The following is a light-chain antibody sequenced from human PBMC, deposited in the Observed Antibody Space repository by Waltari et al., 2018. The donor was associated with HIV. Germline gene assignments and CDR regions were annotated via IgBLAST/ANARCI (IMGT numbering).Light chain of an antibody. Sequence: QSALAQPRSVSGSPGQSVTISCTGTSSDVGGYNYVSWFQHHPGKAPKLIIYHVTKRPSGVPDRFSASKSGNTASLTISGLQAEDEAEYYCCSNAARATYVFGTGTQVTAL. CDR2: HVT. CDR3: CSNAARATYV. V-gene: IGLV2-11*01. CDR1: SSDVGGYNY. J-gene: IGLJ1*01.